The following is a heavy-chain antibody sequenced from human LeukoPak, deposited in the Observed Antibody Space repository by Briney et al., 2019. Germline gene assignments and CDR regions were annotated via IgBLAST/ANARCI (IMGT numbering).Heavy chain of an antibody. CDR1: GFTFSNYW. CDR2: IKEAGSEK. V-gene: IGHV3-7*01. D-gene: IGHD3-22*01. CDR3: ARSRSGYYEDY. J-gene: IGHJ4*02. Sequence: GWSLRLSCPASGFTFSNYWMSWVRQGPGKGLEWVANIKEAGSEKYYVDSVKGRFTISRDNAKNSLSLQVNSLSAEDTAVYYCARSRSGYYEDYWGQGTLVTVSS.